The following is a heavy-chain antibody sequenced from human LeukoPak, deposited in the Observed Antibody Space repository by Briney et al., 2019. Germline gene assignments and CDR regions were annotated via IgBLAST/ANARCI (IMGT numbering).Heavy chain of an antibody. CDR2: IIPIFGTA. Sequence: SVTVSCKASGGTFSSYAISWVRQAPGQGLEWMGGIIPIFGTANYAQKFQGRVTITTDESTSTAYMELSSLRSEDTAVYYCASPRLSSGYFDYWAREPWSPSPQ. J-gene: IGHJ4*02. CDR1: GGTFSSYA. CDR3: ASPRLSSGYFDY. D-gene: IGHD3-22*01. V-gene: IGHV1-69*05.